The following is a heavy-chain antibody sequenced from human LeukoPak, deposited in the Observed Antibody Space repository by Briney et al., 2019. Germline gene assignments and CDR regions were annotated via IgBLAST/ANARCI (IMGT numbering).Heavy chain of an antibody. CDR2: ISAYNGNT. CDR1: GYTFTSYD. V-gene: IGHV1-18*01. Sequence: ASVKVSCKASGYTFTSYDINWVRQATGQGLEWMGWISAYNGNTNYAQKLQGRVTMTTDTSTSTAYMELRSLRSDDTAVYYCARDKGIYYDSSGYYLFDYWGQGTLVTVSS. CDR3: ARDKGIYYDSSGYYLFDY. D-gene: IGHD3-22*01. J-gene: IGHJ4*02.